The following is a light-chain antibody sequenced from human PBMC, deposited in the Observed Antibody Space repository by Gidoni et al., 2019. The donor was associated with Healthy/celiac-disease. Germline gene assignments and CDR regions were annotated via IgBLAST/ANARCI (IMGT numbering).Light chain of an antibody. V-gene: IGKV1-39*01. CDR1: QSISSY. Sequence: DIQMTQSPSYLSASVGDRVTITCRASQSISSYLNWYQQKPGKAPKLLIYAASSLQSGVPSRFSGSGSGTDFTLTISSLQPEDFATYYCQQSYSTSRTFGQGTKLEIK. CDR2: AAS. CDR3: QQSYSTSRT. J-gene: IGKJ2*01.